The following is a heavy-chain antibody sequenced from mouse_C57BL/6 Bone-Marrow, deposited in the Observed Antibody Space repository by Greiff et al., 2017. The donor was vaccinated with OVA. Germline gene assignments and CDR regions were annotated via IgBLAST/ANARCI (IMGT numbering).Heavy chain of an antibody. CDR2: IYPGSGST. J-gene: IGHJ3*01. V-gene: IGHV1-55*01. D-gene: IGHD2-5*01. CDR1: GYTFTSYW. Sequence: QVQLQQPGAELVKPGASVKMSCKASGYTFTSYWITWVKQRPGQGLEWIGDIYPGSGSTNYNEKFKSKATLTVDTSSSTAYMQLSGLTSEDSAVYYCARSGYSNYVWFAYWGQGTLVTVSA. CDR3: ARSGYSNYVWFAY.